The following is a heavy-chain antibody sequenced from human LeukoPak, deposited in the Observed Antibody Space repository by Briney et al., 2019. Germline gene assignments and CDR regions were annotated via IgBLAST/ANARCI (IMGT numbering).Heavy chain of an antibody. CDR2: ISYDGSNK. Sequence: GGSLRLSCAASGFTFSSYAMHWVRQAPGRGLERVAVISYDGSNKYYADSVKGRFTISRDNSKNTLYLQMNSLRAEDTAVYYCARVVAAAGPYPYGMDVWGQGTTVTVSS. D-gene: IGHD6-13*01. J-gene: IGHJ6*02. CDR3: ARVVAAAGPYPYGMDV. V-gene: IGHV3-30-3*01. CDR1: GFTFSSYA.